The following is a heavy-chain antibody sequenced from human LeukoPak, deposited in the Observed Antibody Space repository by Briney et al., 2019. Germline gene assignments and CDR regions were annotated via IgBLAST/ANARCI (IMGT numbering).Heavy chain of an antibody. D-gene: IGHD6-19*01. CDR3: ARIPSPVACLDY. CDR2: IDWDDDK. CDR1: GFSLSTSGMC. J-gene: IGHJ4*02. V-gene: IGHV2-70*11. Sequence: SGPTLVNPTQTLTLTCTFSGFSLSTSGMCVSWIRQPPGKALEWLARIDWDDDKYYSTSLKTRLTISKDTSKNQVVLTMTNMDPVDTATYYCARIPSPVACLDYWGQGTLVTVSS.